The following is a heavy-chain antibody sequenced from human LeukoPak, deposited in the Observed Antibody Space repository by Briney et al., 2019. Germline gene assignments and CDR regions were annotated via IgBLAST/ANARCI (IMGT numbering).Heavy chain of an antibody. V-gene: IGHV3-21*01. CDR3: ASDPYSGLFDY. CDR1: GFTFSSYS. CDR2: ISSSSSYI. J-gene: IGHJ4*02. D-gene: IGHD4-11*01. Sequence: GGSLRLSCAASGFTFSSYSMNWVRQAPGKGLEWVSSISSSSSYIYYADSVKGRFTISRDNAKNSLYLQMNSLRAEDTAVYYCASDPYSGLFDYWGQGTLVTVSS.